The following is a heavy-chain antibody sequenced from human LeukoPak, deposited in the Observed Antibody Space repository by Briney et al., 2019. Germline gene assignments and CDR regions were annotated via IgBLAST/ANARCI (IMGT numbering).Heavy chain of an antibody. CDR1: GGTSSSYA. V-gene: IGHV1-69*13. CDR2: IIPIFGTA. J-gene: IGHJ4*02. D-gene: IGHD4-17*01. CDR3: ARTPPDYGIDY. Sequence: ASVKVSCKASGGTSSSYAISWVRQAPGQGLEWMGGIIPIFGTANYAQKFQGRVTITADESTSTAYMELSSLRSEDTAVYYCARTPPDYGIDYWGQGTLVTVSS.